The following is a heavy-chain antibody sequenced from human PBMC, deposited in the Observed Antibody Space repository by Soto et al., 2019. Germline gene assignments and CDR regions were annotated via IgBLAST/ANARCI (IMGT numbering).Heavy chain of an antibody. CDR1: GYTLTELS. V-gene: IGHV1-24*01. Sequence: ASVKVSCNVSGYTLTELSMHWVRQAPGKGLEWMGGFDPEDGETIYAQKFQGRVTMTEDTSTDTAYMELSSLRSEDTAVYYCATAAGDLIAVALDYWGQGTLVTVSS. J-gene: IGHJ4*02. D-gene: IGHD6-19*01. CDR2: FDPEDGET. CDR3: ATAAGDLIAVALDY.